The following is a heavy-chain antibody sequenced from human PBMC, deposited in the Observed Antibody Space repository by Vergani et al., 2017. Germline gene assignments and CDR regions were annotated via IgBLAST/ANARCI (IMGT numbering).Heavy chain of an antibody. CDR3: ARVSYSGGHEDY. V-gene: IGHV3-11*06. D-gene: IGHD1-26*01. CDR1: GFTVSSNY. J-gene: IGHJ4*02. Sequence: VQLVESGGGLVQPGGSLRLSCAASGFTVSSNYMSWIRQAPGKGLEWVSYISSSSSYTNYADTVKGRFTISRDNAKNSLYLQMKSLRAEDTAVYYCARVSYSGGHEDYWGQGTLVTVSS. CDR2: ISSSSSYT.